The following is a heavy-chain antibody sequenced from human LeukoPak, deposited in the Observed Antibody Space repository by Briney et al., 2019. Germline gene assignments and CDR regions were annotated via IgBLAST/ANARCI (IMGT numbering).Heavy chain of an antibody. J-gene: IGHJ3*02. V-gene: IGHV3-23*01. Sequence: GGSLRLSCAASGFTFSSYAMSWVRQAPGKGLEWCSAISGSGGSTYYAGSVKGRFTISRDNSKNTLYLQMNSLRAEDTAVYYCAKDLVGAHDAFDIWGQGTMVTVSS. CDR3: AKDLVGAHDAFDI. D-gene: IGHD1-26*01. CDR2: ISGSGGST. CDR1: GFTFSSYA.